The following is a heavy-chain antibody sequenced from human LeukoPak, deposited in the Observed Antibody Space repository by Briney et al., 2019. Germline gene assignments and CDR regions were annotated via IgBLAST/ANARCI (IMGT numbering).Heavy chain of an antibody. J-gene: IGHJ4*02. D-gene: IGHD6-13*01. CDR3: ARHSGIAAAGLFDY. V-gene: IGHV4-61*02. CDR2: IYTSGST. Sequence: SETLSLTCTVSGGSISSGSYYWSWIRQPAGKGLEWIGRIYTSGSTNYNPSLKSRVTISVDTSKNQFSLKLSSVTAADTAVYYCARHSGIAAAGLFDYWGQGTLVTVSS. CDR1: GGSISSGSYY.